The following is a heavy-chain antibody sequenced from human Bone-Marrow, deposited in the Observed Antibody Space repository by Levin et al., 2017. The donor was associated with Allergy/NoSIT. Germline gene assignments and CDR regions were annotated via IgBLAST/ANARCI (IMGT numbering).Heavy chain of an antibody. V-gene: IGHV4-38-2*02. J-gene: IGHJ2*01. D-gene: IGHD3-22*01. CDR2: IYHSGST. Sequence: SQTLSLTCTVSGYSISSGYYWGWIRQPPGKGLEWIGSIYHSGSTYYNPSLKSRVTISVDTSKNQFSLKLSSVTAADTAVYYCARDLSSGYYFYFDLWGRGTLVTVSS. CDR3: ARDLSSGYYFYFDL. CDR1: GYSISSGYY.